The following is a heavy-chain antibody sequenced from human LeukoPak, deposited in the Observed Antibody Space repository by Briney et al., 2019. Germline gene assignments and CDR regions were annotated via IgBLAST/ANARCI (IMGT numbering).Heavy chain of an antibody. V-gene: IGHV4-34*01. CDR1: SGPFSGYF. CDR3: ARRYYYNLGSFPFDF. J-gene: IGHJ4*02. D-gene: IGHD3-10*01. Sequence: SETLSLTCAVSSGPFSGYFWSWIRQPPGKGLEWIGEIHNSGTTNYNPSLNSRVTISEDTSKNQFYLNLSSVTAADTAVYYCARRYYYNLGSFPFDFWGQGTLVTVSS. CDR2: IHNSGTT.